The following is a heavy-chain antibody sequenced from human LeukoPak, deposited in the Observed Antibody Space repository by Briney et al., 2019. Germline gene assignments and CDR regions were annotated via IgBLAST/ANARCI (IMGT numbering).Heavy chain of an antibody. D-gene: IGHD5-24*01. V-gene: IGHV1-8*01. J-gene: IGHJ3*02. Sequence: VASVKVSCKASGYPFNNYDINWVRQATGQGLEWMGWMNPHSGKTGYAQNFQGRVTMARDTSISTAYMELSSLRSEDTAVYYCARDKGDGYNYRAFDIWGQGTMVTVSS. CDR1: GYPFNNYD. CDR3: ARDKGDGYNYRAFDI. CDR2: MNPHSGKT.